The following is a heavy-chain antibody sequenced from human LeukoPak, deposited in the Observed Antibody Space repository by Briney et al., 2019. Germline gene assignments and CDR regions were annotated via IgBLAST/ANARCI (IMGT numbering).Heavy chain of an antibody. V-gene: IGHV3-11*04. J-gene: IGHJ4*02. D-gene: IGHD3-10*01. CDR1: GFTFSDYY. CDR2: ISSSGSTI. Sequence: GGSLRLSCAASGFTFSDYYMSWLRQAPGKGLEWVSYISSSGSTIYYADSVKGRFTISRDNAKNSLYLQMNSLRAEDTAVYYCARSMVRGVISDWGQGTLVTVSS. CDR3: ARSMVRGVISD.